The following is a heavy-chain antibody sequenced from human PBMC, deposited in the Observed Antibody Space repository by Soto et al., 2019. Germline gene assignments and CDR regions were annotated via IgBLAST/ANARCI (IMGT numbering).Heavy chain of an antibody. CDR3: ARGPRIAARAAFDY. J-gene: IGHJ4*02. V-gene: IGHV3-30-3*01. Sequence: QVQLVESGGGVVQPGRSLRLSCAASGFTFSSYAMHWVRQAPGKGLEWVAVISYDGSNKYYADSVKGRFTISRDNSKNTLYLQMNSLRAEDTAVYYCARGPRIAARAAFDYWGQGTLVTVSS. D-gene: IGHD6-6*01. CDR2: ISYDGSNK. CDR1: GFTFSSYA.